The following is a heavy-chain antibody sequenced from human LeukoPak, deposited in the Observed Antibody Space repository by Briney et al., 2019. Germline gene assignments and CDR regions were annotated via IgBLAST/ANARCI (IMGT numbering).Heavy chain of an antibody. V-gene: IGHV4-59*12. J-gene: IGHJ3*02. Sequence: SETLSLTCTVSGGSISGYYWSWSRQPPGKGLEWIGSIYYSGSTYYNPSLKSRVTISVDTSKNQFSLKLSSVTAADTAVYYCARVAYYYDSSGYWNAFDNWGQGTMVTVSS. D-gene: IGHD3-22*01. CDR2: IYYSGST. CDR1: GGSISGYY. CDR3: ARVAYYYDSSGYWNAFDN.